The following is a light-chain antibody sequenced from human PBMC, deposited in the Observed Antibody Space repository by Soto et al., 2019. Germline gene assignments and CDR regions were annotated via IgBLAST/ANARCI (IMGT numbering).Light chain of an antibody. CDR1: QSVSSY. CDR2: DAS. V-gene: IGKV3-11*01. CDR3: QQRSNWLT. Sequence: IVLTQSPATLSLSPGERATLSCRASQSVSSYLAWYQQKPGQAPRLLIYDASNRATGIPARFSGSGSGTDFTLTISRLEPEDFAVYYCQQRSNWLTFGGGTKVDIK. J-gene: IGKJ4*01.